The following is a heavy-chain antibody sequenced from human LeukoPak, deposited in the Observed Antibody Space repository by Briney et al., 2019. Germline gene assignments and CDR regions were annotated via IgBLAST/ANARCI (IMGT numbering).Heavy chain of an antibody. CDR1: GFTFSSYW. J-gene: IGHJ3*02. Sequence: GGPLRLSCAASGFTFSSYWMHWVRQAPGKGLVWVSRINSDGSSTRYADSVKGRFTISRDNAKNTLYLQMNSLRAEDTAVYYCARRGYSSGWYDAFDIWGQGTMVTISS. CDR2: INSDGSST. V-gene: IGHV3-74*01. D-gene: IGHD6-19*01. CDR3: ARRGYSSGWYDAFDI.